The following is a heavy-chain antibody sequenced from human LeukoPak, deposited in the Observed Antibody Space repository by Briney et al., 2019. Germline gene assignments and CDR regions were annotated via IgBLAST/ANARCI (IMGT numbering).Heavy chain of an antibody. D-gene: IGHD5-18*01. CDR1: GFSFSYHG. Sequence: GGSLRLSCAASGFSFSYHGMNWVRQAPGKGLEWLSGVSPPGGGTYYADSVKARFTIPRDDSKNTLSLQMNSLRVEDTAVYYCAKIETTYSYGPLREYYFDYWGQGTLVTVSS. J-gene: IGHJ4*02. CDR2: VSPPGGGT. V-gene: IGHV3-23*01. CDR3: AKIETTYSYGPLREYYFDY.